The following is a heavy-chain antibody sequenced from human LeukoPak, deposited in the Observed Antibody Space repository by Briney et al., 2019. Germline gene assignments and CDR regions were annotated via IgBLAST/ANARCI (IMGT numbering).Heavy chain of an antibody. J-gene: IGHJ4*02. V-gene: IGHV3-21*01. D-gene: IGHD3-3*01. CDR2: ISGSHNYI. Sequence: GGSLRLSCVASGFTFSAYSMNWVRQAPGQGLEWISSISGSHNYIYYADSVKGRFTISRDNSKNSVYLQMNSLRADDTAIYYCARDPTYDVWSGYTADYWGQGTLVTVSS. CDR1: GFTFSAYS. CDR3: ARDPTYDVWSGYTADY.